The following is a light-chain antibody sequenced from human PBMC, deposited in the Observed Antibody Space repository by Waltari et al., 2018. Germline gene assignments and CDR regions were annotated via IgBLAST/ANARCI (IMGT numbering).Light chain of an antibody. J-gene: IGKJ4*01. Sequence: EIVMTQSPATLSVSPGERATLSCRASQSVSSNLAWYQHKPCQAPSLLIYGASTRATVIPARFIGSGSGTEFSLTISSVQSEDFAVYYCQQYHNWPPLTFGGGTKVEIK. CDR3: QQYHNWPPLT. CDR2: GAS. V-gene: IGKV3-15*01. CDR1: QSVSSN.